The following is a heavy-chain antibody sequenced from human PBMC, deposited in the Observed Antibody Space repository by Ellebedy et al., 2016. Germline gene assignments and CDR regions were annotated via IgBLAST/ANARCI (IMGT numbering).Heavy chain of an antibody. CDR2: IIPIFGTA. Sequence: ASVKVSCKASGGTFSSYAISWVRQAPGQGLEWMGGIIPIFGTANYAQKFQGRVTITADESTSTAYMELSSLRSEDTAVYYCARDLAGYSSGWPNSWGQGTLVTVSS. D-gene: IGHD6-19*01. CDR1: GGTFSSYA. CDR3: ARDLAGYSSGWPNS. V-gene: IGHV1-69*13. J-gene: IGHJ4*02.